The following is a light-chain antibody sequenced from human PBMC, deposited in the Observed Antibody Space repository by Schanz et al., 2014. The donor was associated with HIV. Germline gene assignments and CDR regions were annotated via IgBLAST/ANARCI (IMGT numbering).Light chain of an antibody. CDR3: QQYGGSPT. Sequence: EIVLTQSPGTLSLSPGETVTLSCRASEYVSGNYVAWYQQKPGLAPRLLIYDASSRAAGIPDRFSGSGSGSAFTLSISRLETADTGVYYCQQYGGSPTFGQGTKVEIK. CDR2: DAS. V-gene: IGKV3D-20*01. J-gene: IGKJ1*01. CDR1: EYVSGNY.